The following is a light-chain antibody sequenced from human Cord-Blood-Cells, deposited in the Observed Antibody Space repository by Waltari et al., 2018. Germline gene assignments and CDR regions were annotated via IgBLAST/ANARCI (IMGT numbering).Light chain of an antibody. CDR2: EGS. CDR1: SSDVGGYKL. J-gene: IGLJ1*01. CDR3: CSYAGSSTYV. V-gene: IGLV2-23*01. Sequence: QSALTQRASLSGSPGQSITISCTGTSSDVGGYKLVSRDQQHPGKAPQLMIYEGSKRRSGVSNRFSGSKSGNTASLTISGLQAEDEADYYCCSYAGSSTYVFGTGTKVTVL.